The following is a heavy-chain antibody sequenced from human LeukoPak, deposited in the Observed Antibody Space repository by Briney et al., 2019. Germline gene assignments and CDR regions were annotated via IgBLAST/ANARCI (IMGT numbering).Heavy chain of an antibody. CDR3: ARQTAGYFDY. D-gene: IGHD3-10*01. J-gene: IGHJ4*02. V-gene: IGHV1-2*02. CDR1: GYTFTGYY. Sequence: ASVKVSCKASGYTFTGYYMHWVRQAPGQGLEWMGWINPNSGDTNYAQKFQGRVIMSRDTSISTGYMELSRLRSDDTAVYYCARQTAGYFDYWDQGTLVPVSS. CDR2: INPNSGDT.